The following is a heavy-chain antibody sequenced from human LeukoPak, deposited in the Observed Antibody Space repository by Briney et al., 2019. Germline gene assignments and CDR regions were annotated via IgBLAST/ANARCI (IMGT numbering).Heavy chain of an antibody. CDR1: GASITTYY. Sequence: SETLSLTCTVSGASITTYYWSWIRQPPGKGLEWIGYIYYSGSTNYNPSLKSRVTISVDTSKNQFSLKLSSVTAADTAVYYCARRRYFDYWGQGTLVTVSS. CDR2: IYYSGST. V-gene: IGHV4-59*08. CDR3: ARRRYFDY. J-gene: IGHJ4*02.